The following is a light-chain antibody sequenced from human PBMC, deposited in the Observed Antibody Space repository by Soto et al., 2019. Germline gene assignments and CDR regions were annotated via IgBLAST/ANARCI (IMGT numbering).Light chain of an antibody. CDR3: SSYTSSGTLYV. Sequence: QSVLTQPASVSGSPGQSITISCTGTSSDVGGYNYVSWYQHHPGKAPKFLIYEVSNRPSGVSNRFSGSKSGNTASLTISGLQAEEEADYYCSSYTSSGTLYVFGTGTKVTVL. CDR1: SSDVGGYNY. V-gene: IGLV2-14*01. J-gene: IGLJ1*01. CDR2: EVS.